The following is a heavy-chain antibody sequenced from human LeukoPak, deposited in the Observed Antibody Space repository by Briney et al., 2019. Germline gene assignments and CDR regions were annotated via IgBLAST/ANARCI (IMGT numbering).Heavy chain of an antibody. J-gene: IGHJ5*02. CDR2: IRYDGSNK. V-gene: IGHV3-30*02. CDR3: AKDLVGATGWFDP. CDR1: GFTFSSYG. D-gene: IGHD1-26*01. Sequence: GGSLRFSCAASGFTFSSYGMHWVRQAPGKGLEWVAFIRYDGSNKYYADSVKGRFTISRDNSKNTLYLQMNSLRAEDTAVYYCAKDLVGATGWFDPWGQGTLVTVSS.